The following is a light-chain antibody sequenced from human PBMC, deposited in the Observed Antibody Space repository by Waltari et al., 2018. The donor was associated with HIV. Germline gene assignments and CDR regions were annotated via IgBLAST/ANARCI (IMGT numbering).Light chain of an antibody. CDR2: GAS. V-gene: IGKV3-15*01. J-gene: IGKJ4*01. CDR1: QGVSIN. CDR3: QQYNDWPLT. Sequence: EVVMTQSPATLSVSPGERATLSCRASQGVSINLAWHQQKPGQAPRLLIYGASTRATGIPARFRCSGAGTEFTLTISSLQSEDFAVYYCQQYNDWPLTFGGGTKVEIK.